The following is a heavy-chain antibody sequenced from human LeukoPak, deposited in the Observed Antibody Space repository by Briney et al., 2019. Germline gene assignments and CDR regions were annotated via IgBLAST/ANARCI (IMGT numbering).Heavy chain of an antibody. D-gene: IGHD2-21*02. J-gene: IGHJ5*02. CDR3: ARLGGDPLNWFDP. CDR1: GGSISSYY. Sequence: SETLSLTCTVSGGSISSYYWSWIRQPPGKGLEWIGYIYYSGSTDYNPSLKSRVTISVATSKNQFSLKLSSVTAADTAVYYCARLGGDPLNWFDPWGQGTLVTVSS. CDR2: IYYSGST. V-gene: IGHV4-59*08.